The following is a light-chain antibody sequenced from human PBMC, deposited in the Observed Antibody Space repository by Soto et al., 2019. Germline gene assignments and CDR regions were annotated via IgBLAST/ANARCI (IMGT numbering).Light chain of an antibody. V-gene: IGLV1-47*02. J-gene: IGLJ1*01. CDR3: AAWDDSLSGRYV. CDR1: SSNIGSNF. Sequence: QSVLTQPPSASGPPGQRVTISCSGGSSNIGSNFLYWYQQLPGTAPKLLIYDNDQRPSGVPDRISGSKSGTSASLAISGLRSEDEADYYCAAWDDSLSGRYVFGTGTKVTV. CDR2: DND.